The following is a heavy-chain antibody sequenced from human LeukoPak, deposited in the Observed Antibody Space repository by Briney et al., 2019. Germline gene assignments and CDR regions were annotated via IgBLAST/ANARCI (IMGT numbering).Heavy chain of an antibody. Sequence: SSETLSLTCAVYGGSFSGYYWSWIRQPAGKGLEWIGRIYTIGSTNYNPSLKSRVTMSVDTSKNQFSLKLSSVTAADTAVYYCAREAGELLDYWGQGTLVTVSS. CDR3: AREAGELLDY. CDR2: IYTIGST. V-gene: IGHV4-4*07. CDR1: GGSFSGYY. D-gene: IGHD1-26*01. J-gene: IGHJ4*02.